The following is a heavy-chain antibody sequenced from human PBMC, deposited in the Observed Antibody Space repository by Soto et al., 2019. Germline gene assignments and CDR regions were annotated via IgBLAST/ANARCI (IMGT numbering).Heavy chain of an antibody. J-gene: IGHJ4*02. D-gene: IGHD5-12*01. CDR3: AREGSYSAYNFAHGIQLWSFDF. V-gene: IGHV4-4*07. Sequence: SETLSLTCTVSGGYINTFYWSWVRQPAGKGLERIGRIFSSGSTSFNPFLESRVAMSVDTSKNHFYLNLSSVTAADMAVYYCAREGSYSAYNFAHGIQLWSFDFWGQGTLVTVSS. CDR1: GGYINTFY. CDR2: IFSSGST.